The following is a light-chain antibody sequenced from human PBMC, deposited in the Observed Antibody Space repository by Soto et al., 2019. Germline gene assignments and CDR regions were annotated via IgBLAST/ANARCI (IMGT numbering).Light chain of an antibody. V-gene: IGKV1-39*01. CDR1: QSISKY. CDR2: AAS. J-gene: IGKJ3*01. Sequence: DIQMTQSPSSLSASVGDRVTITCRASQSISKYLNWYQQKPGKAPKLLIYAASSLQSGVPSRFSGSESGTDFTLTSSSLEPEDFATYYCQQSYTMPFTFGPGTKVAIK. CDR3: QQSYTMPFT.